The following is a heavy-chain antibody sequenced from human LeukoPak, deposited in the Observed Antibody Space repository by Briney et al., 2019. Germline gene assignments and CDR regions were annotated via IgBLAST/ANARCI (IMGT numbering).Heavy chain of an antibody. Sequence: GGSLRLSCAASGFTFSSYSMNWVRQAPGKGLEWVSSISNSSSYIYYADSVKGRFTISRDNAKNSLYLQMNSLRAEDTAVYYCAITPTTVTKGYYYYYMDVWGKGTTVTVSS. D-gene: IGHD4-11*01. CDR1: GFTFSSYS. CDR2: ISNSSSYI. CDR3: AITPTTVTKGYYYYYMDV. J-gene: IGHJ6*03. V-gene: IGHV3-21*01.